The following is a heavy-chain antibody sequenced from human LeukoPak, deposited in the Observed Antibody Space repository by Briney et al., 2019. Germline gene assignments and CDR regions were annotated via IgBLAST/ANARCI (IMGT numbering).Heavy chain of an antibody. V-gene: IGHV4-61*02. CDR1: GGSISSGGYY. CDR3: ARDQPVWGPAARFLDY. Sequence: SETLSLTCTVSGGSISSGGYYWSWIRQPAGKGLEWIGRIYTSGSTNYNPSLKSRVTISVDTSKNQFSLKLSSVTAADTAVYYCARDQPVWGPAARFLDYWGQGTLVTVSS. J-gene: IGHJ4*02. CDR2: IYTSGST. D-gene: IGHD6-6*01.